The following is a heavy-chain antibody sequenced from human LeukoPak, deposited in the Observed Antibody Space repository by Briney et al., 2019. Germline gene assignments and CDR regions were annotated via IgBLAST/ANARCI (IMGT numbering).Heavy chain of an antibody. D-gene: IGHD3-3*01. CDR2: INPNSGGA. V-gene: IGHV1-2*02. Sequence: ASVKVSCKASGYTFTGYCIHWVRQAPGQGLEWMGWINPNSGGANYAQKFQGSITMTRDTSISTAYMELSRLRSDDTAVYYCARGTTIFGVAPPDYWGQGTLVTVSS. J-gene: IGHJ4*02. CDR1: GYTFTGYC. CDR3: ARGTTIFGVAPPDY.